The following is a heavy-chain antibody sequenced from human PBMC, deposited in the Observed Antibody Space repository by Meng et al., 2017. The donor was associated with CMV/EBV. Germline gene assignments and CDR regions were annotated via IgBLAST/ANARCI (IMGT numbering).Heavy chain of an antibody. Sequence: ASVKVSCKPSGYTFMGFGISWVRLAPGQGLEWMGWISTYNGDTNFAQKFQGRVTMTTDTSTSTVYMELRSLRADATAVYYCARHYCSSDICYGYFDYWGQGTLVTVSS. J-gene: IGHJ4*02. V-gene: IGHV1-18*01. CDR3: ARHYCSSDICYGYFDY. CDR2: ISTYNGDT. CDR1: GYTFMGFG. D-gene: IGHD2-2*01.